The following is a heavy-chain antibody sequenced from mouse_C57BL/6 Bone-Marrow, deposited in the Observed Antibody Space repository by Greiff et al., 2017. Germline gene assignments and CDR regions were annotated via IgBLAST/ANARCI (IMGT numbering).Heavy chain of an antibody. J-gene: IGHJ2*01. CDR1: GFTFSDYG. CDR2: ISSGSSTI. D-gene: IGHD2-10*01. V-gene: IGHV5-17*01. CDR3: ARAYYGNYVGY. Sequence: EVKLVESGGGLVKPGGSLKLSCAASGFTFSDYGMHWVRQAPEKGLEWVAYISSGSSTIYYADTVKGRFTISRDNAKNTLFLQMTSLRSEDTAMYYCARAYYGNYVGYWGQGTTLTVSS.